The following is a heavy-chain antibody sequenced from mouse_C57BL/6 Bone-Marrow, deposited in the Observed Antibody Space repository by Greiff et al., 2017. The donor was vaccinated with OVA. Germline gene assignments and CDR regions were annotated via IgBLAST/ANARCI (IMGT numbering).Heavy chain of an antibody. Sequence: VQLQQPGAELVKPGASVKLSCKASGYTLTSYWMHWVKQRPGQGLEWIGMIHPNSGSTNYNEKFKSKATLTVDKSSSTAYMQLSSLTSEDSAVYYCARRVFTTVVRGFAYWGQGTLVTVSA. D-gene: IGHD1-1*01. CDR1: GYTLTSYW. J-gene: IGHJ3*01. CDR2: IHPNSGST. V-gene: IGHV1-64*01. CDR3: ARRVFTTVVRGFAY.